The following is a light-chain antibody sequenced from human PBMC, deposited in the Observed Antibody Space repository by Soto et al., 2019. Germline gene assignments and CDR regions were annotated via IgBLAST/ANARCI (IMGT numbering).Light chain of an antibody. CDR3: QQYNSYWT. CDR1: QSISSW. CDR2: KAS. V-gene: IGKV1-5*03. Sequence: DIPMTQSPSTLSASVGDIVTITCRASQSISSWLAWYQQKPGKAPKILIYKASSLESGVPSRFSGSGSGTEFTLTISSLQPDDFATYYCQQYNSYWTLGQGTKVDIK. J-gene: IGKJ1*01.